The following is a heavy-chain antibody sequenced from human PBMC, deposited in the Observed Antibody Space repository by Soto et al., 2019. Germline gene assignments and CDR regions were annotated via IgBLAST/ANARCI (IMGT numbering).Heavy chain of an antibody. CDR2: INSDGSST. CDR3: ASTVVTRY. CDR1: GFTFSSDW. Sequence: EVQLVESGGGLVQPGGSLRLSCAVSGFTFSSDWMHWVRQAPGKGLVWVSRINSDGSSTSYADAVKGRFTISSDNAKNTLYLQMHSLRAEDTAVYSCASTVVTRYWGQGTLVTVSS. D-gene: IGHD2-15*01. J-gene: IGHJ4*02. V-gene: IGHV3-74*01.